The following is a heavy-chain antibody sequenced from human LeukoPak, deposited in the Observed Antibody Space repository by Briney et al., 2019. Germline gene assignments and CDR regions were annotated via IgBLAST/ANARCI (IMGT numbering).Heavy chain of an antibody. J-gene: IGHJ4*02. CDR2: IYYSGST. Sequence: SETLSLTCTVSGASISSYYWSWIRQPPGKGLEWIGYIYYSGSTNCDPSLKSRVSLSVDTSKSQFSLKLSSVTAADTAVYYCARHYSSDPFDYWGQGTLVTVSS. CDR1: GASISSYY. D-gene: IGHD6-19*01. CDR3: ARHYSSDPFDY. V-gene: IGHV4-59*01.